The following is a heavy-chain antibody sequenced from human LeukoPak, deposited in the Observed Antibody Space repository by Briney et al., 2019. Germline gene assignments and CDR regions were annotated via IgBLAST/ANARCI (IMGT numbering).Heavy chain of an antibody. CDR2: ITGNGDNA. D-gene: IGHD2-21*01. CDR3: AKGGAAYSHDY. J-gene: IGHJ4*02. CDR1: GFTFSDFA. Sequence: GGSLRLSCAASGFTFSDFALRWVRQAPGKGLEWVSGITGNGDNAFYADSVKGRFTTSRDNSKNTLFLQMNSLRAEDTAVYYCAKGGAAYSHDYWGQGTLVIVSS. V-gene: IGHV3-23*01.